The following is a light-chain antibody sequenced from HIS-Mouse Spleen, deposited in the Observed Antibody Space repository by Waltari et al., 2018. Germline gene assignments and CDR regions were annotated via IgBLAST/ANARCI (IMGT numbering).Light chain of an antibody. V-gene: IGKV1-39*01. CDR3: QQSYSTPNT. J-gene: IGKJ2*01. CDR1: QSMSSY. Sequence: DIQMTRSPSPLPAPVEDRVTITCRASQSMSSYLNWYQQKPGKAPKLLIYAASSLQSGVPSRFSGSGSGTDFTLTISSLQPEDFATYYCQQSYSTPNTFGQGTKLEIK. CDR2: AAS.